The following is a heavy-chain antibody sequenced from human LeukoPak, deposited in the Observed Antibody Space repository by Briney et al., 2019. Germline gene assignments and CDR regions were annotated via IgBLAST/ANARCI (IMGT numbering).Heavy chain of an antibody. Sequence: HSGRSLRLSCAASGFTFDDYAMHWVRQAPGKGLEWVAFIRYDGSNKYYADSVKGRFTISRDNSKNTLYLQMNSLRAEDTAVYYCARLYYSGWRHLVAYYYMDVWGKGTTVTVFS. D-gene: IGHD5-12*01. V-gene: IGHV3-33*08. J-gene: IGHJ6*03. CDR2: IRYDGSNK. CDR1: GFTFDDYA. CDR3: ARLYYSGWRHLVAYYYMDV.